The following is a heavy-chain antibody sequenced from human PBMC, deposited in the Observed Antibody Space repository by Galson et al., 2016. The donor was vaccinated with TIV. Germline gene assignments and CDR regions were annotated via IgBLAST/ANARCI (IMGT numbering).Heavy chain of an antibody. CDR3: AREGSADYDWGRAHFDY. CDR1: GGSISSYY. CDR2: IYHTGNT. J-gene: IGHJ4*02. V-gene: IGHV4-59*12. Sequence: SATLSLTCTVSGGSISSYYWTWIRQPPGKGLEWIGYIYHTGNTIYNPSLKSRVAISLDTSKNQFSLKLSSVTAADTALYYCAREGSADYDWGRAHFDYWGQGTLVTVSS. D-gene: IGHD3-16*01.